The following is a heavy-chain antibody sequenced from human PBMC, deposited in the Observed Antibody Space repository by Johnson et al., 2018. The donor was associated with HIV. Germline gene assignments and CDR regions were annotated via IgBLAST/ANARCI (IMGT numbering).Heavy chain of an antibody. V-gene: IGHV3-30*18. CDR2: ISYDGSNK. J-gene: IGHJ3*02. CDR1: GFTFSSYG. D-gene: IGHD6-19*01. Sequence: QVQLVESGGGVVQPGRSLRLSCAASGFTFSSYGMHWVRQAPGKGLEWVAVISYDGSNKYYADSVKGRFTISRDNSQNTLYLQMNSLRAEDTAVYYCAKDCSSGWWRITKSDAFDIWGQGTMVTVSS. CDR3: AKDCSSGWWRITKSDAFDI.